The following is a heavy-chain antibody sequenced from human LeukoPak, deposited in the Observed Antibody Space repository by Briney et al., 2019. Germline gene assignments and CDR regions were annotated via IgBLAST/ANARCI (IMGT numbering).Heavy chain of an antibody. CDR3: ARRSREYNRYYYYYYMDV. Sequence: PSETLSLTCTVSGGSISSSNWWSWVRQPPGKGLEWIGEIYHSGSTNYNPSLKSRVTISVDKSKNQFSLKLSSVTAADTAVYYCARRSREYNRYYYYYYMDVWGKGTTVTISS. CDR2: IYHSGST. CDR1: GGSISSSNW. D-gene: IGHD1-1*01. V-gene: IGHV4-4*02. J-gene: IGHJ6*03.